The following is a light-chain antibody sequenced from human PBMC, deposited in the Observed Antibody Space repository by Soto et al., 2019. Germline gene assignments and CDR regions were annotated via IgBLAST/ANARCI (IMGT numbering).Light chain of an antibody. Sequence: QSVLTQPPSVSGAPGQRVTISCTGSSSNIGAGYDVHWYQQLPGTAPKLLIYGNNQRPSGVPDRFSGSKSGTSASLAISWLQSEEPDYYCAAWDDSLNGYVFGTGTKVTVL. CDR3: AAWDDSLNGYV. V-gene: IGLV1-40*01. J-gene: IGLJ1*01. CDR1: SSNIGAGYD. CDR2: GNN.